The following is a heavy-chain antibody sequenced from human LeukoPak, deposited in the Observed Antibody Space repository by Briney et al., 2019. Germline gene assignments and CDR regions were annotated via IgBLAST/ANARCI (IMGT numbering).Heavy chain of an antibody. V-gene: IGHV4-59*01. J-gene: IGHJ4*01. Sequence: PSETLSLTCTVSGGSINSYYWSWIRQPPGKGLEWIGYVSDTGSTDYNPSLKSRVTISVDTSKNQFYLKLTSVTAADMAVYYCARTTTTFDDWGHGTLVTVSS. CDR1: GGSINSYY. D-gene: IGHD4-11*01. CDR2: VSDTGST. CDR3: ARTTTTFDD.